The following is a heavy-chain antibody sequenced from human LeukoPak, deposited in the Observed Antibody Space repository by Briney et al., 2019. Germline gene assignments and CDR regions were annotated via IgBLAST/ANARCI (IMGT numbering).Heavy chain of an antibody. CDR2: ISYDGSNK. V-gene: IGHV3-30*18. CDR3: AKVSEAGVRWLHQYYFDY. Sequence: TGGSLRLSCAASGFTFSSYGMHWVRQAPGKGLEWVAVISYDGSNKYYADSVKGRFTISRDNSKNTLYLQMNSLRAEDTAVYYCAKVSEAGVRWLHQYYFDYWGQGTLVTVSS. J-gene: IGHJ4*02. D-gene: IGHD5-24*01. CDR1: GFTFSSYG.